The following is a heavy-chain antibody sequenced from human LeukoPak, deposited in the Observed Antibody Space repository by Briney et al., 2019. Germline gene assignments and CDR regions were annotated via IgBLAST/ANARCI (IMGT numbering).Heavy chain of an antibody. CDR2: IKSKTDGGTT. D-gene: IGHD3-22*01. CDR1: GFPFSSYW. CDR3: TTITMIVVVLPEDAFDI. J-gene: IGHJ3*02. Sequence: GGSLRLSCVASGFPFSSYWMTWVRQAPGKGLEWVGRIKSKTDGGTTDYAAPVKGRFTISRDDSKNTLYLQMNSLKTEDTAVYYCTTITMIVVVLPEDAFDIWGQGTMVTVSS. V-gene: IGHV3-15*01.